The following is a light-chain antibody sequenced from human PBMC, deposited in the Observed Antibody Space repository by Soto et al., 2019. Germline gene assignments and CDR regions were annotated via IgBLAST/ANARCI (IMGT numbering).Light chain of an antibody. V-gene: IGKV1-6*01. J-gene: IGKJ1*01. Sequence: IQMTQSPSSLSASVGDRVTITCRASHGIRKDLAWYQQKPGKAPKLLIYAASSLQSGVPSRFSGSGSGTDFPLTIRSLQPEDFSTYYCLQDYKYPRTFGQGTKVDI. CDR2: AAS. CDR3: LQDYKYPRT. CDR1: HGIRKD.